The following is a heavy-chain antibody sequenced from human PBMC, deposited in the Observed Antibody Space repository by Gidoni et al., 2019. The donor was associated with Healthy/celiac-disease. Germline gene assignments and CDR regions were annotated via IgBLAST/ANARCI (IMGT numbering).Heavy chain of an antibody. J-gene: IGHJ4*02. D-gene: IGHD4-17*01. V-gene: IGHV3-30*03. CDR2: ISYDGSNK. Sequence: QVQLVESGGGVVQPGRSLRLFCAASGFTFSSYGMHWVRQAPGKGLEWVAVISYDGSNKYYADSVKGRFTISRDNSKNTLYLQMNSLRAEDTAVYYCARGNGDYGYYFDYWGQGTLVTVSS. CDR1: GFTFSSYG. CDR3: ARGNGDYGYYFDY.